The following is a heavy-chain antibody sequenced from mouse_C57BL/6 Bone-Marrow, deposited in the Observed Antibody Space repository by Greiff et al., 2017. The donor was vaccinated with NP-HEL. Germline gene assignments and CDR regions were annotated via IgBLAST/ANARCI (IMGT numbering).Heavy chain of an antibody. CDR2: IDPSDSYT. Sequence: VKLQQPGAELVMPGASVKLSCKASGYTFTSYWMHWVKQRPGQGLEWIGEIDPSDSYTNYNQKFKGKSTLTVDKSSSTAYMQLSSLTSEDSAVYYCARGGGKGLFAYWGQGTLVTVSA. CDR3: ARGGGKGLFAY. CDR1: GYTFTSYW. D-gene: IGHD1-1*02. J-gene: IGHJ3*01. V-gene: IGHV1-69*01.